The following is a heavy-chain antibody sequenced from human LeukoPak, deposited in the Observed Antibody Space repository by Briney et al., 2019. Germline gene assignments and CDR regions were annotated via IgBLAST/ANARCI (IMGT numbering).Heavy chain of an antibody. CDR3: ARPRGQGSYPDAFDI. Sequence: ASVKVSCKASGYTFTGYYMHWVRQAPGQGLEWMGWINPNSGGTNYAQKFQGRVTMTRDTSISTAYMELSRLRSDDTAVYYCARPRGQGSYPDAFDIWGQGTMVTVSS. J-gene: IGHJ3*02. CDR1: GYTFTGYY. CDR2: INPNSGGT. V-gene: IGHV1-2*02. D-gene: IGHD1-26*01.